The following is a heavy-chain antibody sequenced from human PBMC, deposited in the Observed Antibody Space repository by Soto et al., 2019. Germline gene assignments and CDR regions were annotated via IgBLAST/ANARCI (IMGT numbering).Heavy chain of an antibody. V-gene: IGHV3-7*01. J-gene: IGHJ6*03. CDR2: IKQDGSEK. D-gene: IGHD2-15*01. Sequence: GGSLRLSCAASGFTFSSYWMSWVRQAPGKGLEWVANIKQDGSEKYYVDSVKGRFTISRDNAKNSLYLQMNSLRAEDTAVYYCARARFDLGYCSGGSCYPYYYYYMDVWGKGTTVTVSS. CDR3: ARARFDLGYCSGGSCYPYYYYYMDV. CDR1: GFTFSSYW.